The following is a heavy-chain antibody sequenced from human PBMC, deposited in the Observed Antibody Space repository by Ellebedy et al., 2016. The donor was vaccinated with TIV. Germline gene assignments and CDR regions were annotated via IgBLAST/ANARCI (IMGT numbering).Heavy chain of an antibody. CDR1: GFTFSNCA. J-gene: IGHJ4*02. Sequence: GESLKISXSASGFTFSNCALQWVRQAPGKGLEYVSAINSDGSKTYYTDSVKDRFTISRDNSKNTLYLQMNSLRAEDTAVYYCAKDSDPGYYDSSAYDDYWGQGTLVTVSS. V-gene: IGHV3-64*04. CDR2: INSDGSKT. CDR3: AKDSDPGYYDSSAYDDY. D-gene: IGHD3-22*01.